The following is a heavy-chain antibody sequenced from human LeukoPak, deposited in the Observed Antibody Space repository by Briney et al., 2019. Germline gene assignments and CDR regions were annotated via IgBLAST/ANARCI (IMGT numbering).Heavy chain of an antibody. Sequence: GGSLRLSCAASGFTFSSYTMNWVRQAPGKGLEWVAAISSSSRDIFYADSVKGRFSISRDNTHNSLSLRMNSLGAEDTAVYYCTTMEQQLGPLFDPWGQGTLVTVSS. J-gene: IGHJ5*02. CDR2: ISSSSRDI. V-gene: IGHV3-21*01. D-gene: IGHD6-13*01. CDR1: GFTFSSYT. CDR3: TTMEQQLGPLFDP.